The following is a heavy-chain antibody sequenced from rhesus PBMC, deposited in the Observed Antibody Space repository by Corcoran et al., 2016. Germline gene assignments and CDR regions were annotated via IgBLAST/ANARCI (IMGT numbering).Heavy chain of an antibody. CDR2: IRSQINGRTR. CDR1: GSTIRDYT. CDR3: NRVPDY. V-gene: IGHV3-153D*01. J-gene: IGHJ4*01. Sequence: EVQLVESGGGLVQPGGSLRLSCVASGSTIRDYTLDWVRQAPGMGVGWVGFIRSQINGRTRDYAGCVKGGFSFSRDDSKNTAYLQMTSLKNEDTAVDYWNRVPDYWGQGVLVSVSS.